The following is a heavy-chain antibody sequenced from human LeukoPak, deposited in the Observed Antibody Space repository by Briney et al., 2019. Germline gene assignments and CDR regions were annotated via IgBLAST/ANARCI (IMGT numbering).Heavy chain of an antibody. CDR2: IYYSGST. V-gene: IGHV4-59*01. D-gene: IGHD6-13*01. J-gene: IGHJ5*02. Sequence: SETLSLTCTVCGGSISSYYWSWIRQPPGKGLEWIGYIYYSGSTNYNPSLKSRVTISVDTSKNQFSLKLSSVTAADTAVYYCAASIAAAGTGWFDPWGQGTLVAVSS. CDR3: AASIAAAGTGWFDP. CDR1: GGSISSYY.